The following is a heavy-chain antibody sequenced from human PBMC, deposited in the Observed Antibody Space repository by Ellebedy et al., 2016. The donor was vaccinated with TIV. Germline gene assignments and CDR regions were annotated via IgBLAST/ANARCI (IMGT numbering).Heavy chain of an antibody. CDR2: IFYSGTT. D-gene: IGHD2-2*01. CDR3: ARFGAAMGLENWFDP. V-gene: IGHV4-59*11. CDR1: GGSISGHF. J-gene: IGHJ5*02. Sequence: SETLSLTCTVSGGSISGHFWSWIRQPPGKGLEWIGDIFYSGTTNLNPSLKSRVTISVDTSKNHFSLKLTSVTAADTAVYYYARFGAAMGLENWFDPWGQGTLVTVSS.